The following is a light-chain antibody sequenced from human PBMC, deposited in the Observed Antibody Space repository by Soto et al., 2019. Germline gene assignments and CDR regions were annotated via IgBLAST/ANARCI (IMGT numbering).Light chain of an antibody. CDR3: QQYNNWSWT. J-gene: IGKJ1*01. V-gene: IGKV3-15*01. CDR2: GPS. CDR1: QSVSSR. Sequence: EIVMTQSPATLSVSPGERATLSCRASQSVSSRLAWYQQKPCQPPRLLIHGPSTRATGIPARFSGSGSGTEFTLTISSLQSEDFAVYYCQQYNNWSWTFGQGTKVEI.